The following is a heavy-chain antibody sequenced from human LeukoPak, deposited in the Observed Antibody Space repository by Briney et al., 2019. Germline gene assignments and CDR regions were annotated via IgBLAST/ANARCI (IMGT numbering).Heavy chain of an antibody. CDR3: ARVNTPVATFDY. J-gene: IGHJ4*02. D-gene: IGHD5-18*01. Sequence: KASETLSLTCTVSGGSISSSSYYWGWIRQPPGKGLEWIGSIYYSGSTYYNPSLKSRVTISVDTSKNQFSLKLSSVTAADTAVYYCARVNTPVATFDYWGQGTLVTVSS. V-gene: IGHV4-39*07. CDR1: GGSISSSSYY. CDR2: IYYSGST.